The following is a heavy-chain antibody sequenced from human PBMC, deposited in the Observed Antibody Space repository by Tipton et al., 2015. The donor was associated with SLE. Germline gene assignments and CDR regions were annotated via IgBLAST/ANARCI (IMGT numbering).Heavy chain of an antibody. CDR2: ISSSSSYI. CDR3: ARDKGDKAAAGRNWFDP. CDR1: GFTFSSYS. V-gene: IGHV3-21*01. Sequence: SLRLSCAASGFTFSSYSMNWVRQAPGKGLEWVSSISSSSSYIYYADSVKGRFTISRDNAKNSLYLQMNSLRAEDTAVYYCARDKGDKAAAGRNWFDPWGQGTLVTVSS. J-gene: IGHJ5*02. D-gene: IGHD6-13*01.